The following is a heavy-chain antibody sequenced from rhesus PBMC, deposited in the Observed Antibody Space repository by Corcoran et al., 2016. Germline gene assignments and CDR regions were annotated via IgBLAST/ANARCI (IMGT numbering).Heavy chain of an antibody. V-gene: IGHV4-80*01. D-gene: IGHD3-28*01. CDR3: ARARYHYDNDY. CDR2: IDGNTGRT. CDR1: GASISSYW. Sequence: QMQLQESGPGPVKPSETLSLTCAVSGASISSYWWGWPRQSPGKGLEWIGEIDGNTGRTRYNPSLRSRVTVSRDASKNQVSLKLTSVTAADTAVYYCARARYHYDNDYWGQGVLVTVSS. J-gene: IGHJ4*01.